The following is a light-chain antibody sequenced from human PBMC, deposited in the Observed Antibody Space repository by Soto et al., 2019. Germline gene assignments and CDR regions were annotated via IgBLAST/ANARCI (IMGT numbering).Light chain of an antibody. CDR1: QTVSTNY. J-gene: IGKJ1*01. CDR3: QQYGSSPRT. CDR2: GAS. Sequence: EIVLTQSPGTLSLSPGERATFSCGASQTVSTNYLAWYQQKPGQAPRLLIYGASKRATGIPDRFSGSGSGTDFTLTISRLENEDFAVYCCQQYGSSPRTFGQGTKVDIK. V-gene: IGKV3-20*01.